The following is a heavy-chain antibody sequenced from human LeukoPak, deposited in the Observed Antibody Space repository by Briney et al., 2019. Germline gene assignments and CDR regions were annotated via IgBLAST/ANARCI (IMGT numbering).Heavy chain of an antibody. CDR3: AKQGQSSRWYDFDY. V-gene: IGHV3-23*01. CDR2: ISGSGGST. D-gene: IGHD6-13*01. CDR1: GLTFSSYA. Sequence: GGSLRLSCAASGLTFSSYAMSWVRQAPGKGLEWVSGISGSGGSTYYVDSVKGRFTISRDNSKNTLNLQMNSLRAEDTAVYYCAKQGQSSRWYDFDYWGQGTLVTVSS. J-gene: IGHJ4*02.